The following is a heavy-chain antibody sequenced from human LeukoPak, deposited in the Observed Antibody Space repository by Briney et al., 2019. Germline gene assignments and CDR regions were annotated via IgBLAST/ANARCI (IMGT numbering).Heavy chain of an antibody. CDR3: AKDPTGSYFDY. Sequence: PGGSLRLSCAASGFTFSSYAMSWVRQAPGRGLEWVSDISGRGGSTYYADSVKGRFTIPRAHSKNKLYLQMNSLRAEDTAVYYCAKDPTGSYFDYWGQGTLVTVSS. CDR2: ISGRGGST. V-gene: IGHV3-23*01. CDR1: GFTFSSYA. J-gene: IGHJ4*02. D-gene: IGHD3-10*01.